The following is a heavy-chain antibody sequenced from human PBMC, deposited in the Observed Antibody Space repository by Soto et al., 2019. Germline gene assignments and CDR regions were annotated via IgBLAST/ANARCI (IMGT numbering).Heavy chain of an antibody. J-gene: IGHJ6*02. CDR1: GYSFTRYG. Sequence: QVQLVQSGNEVKKPGASVNVSCKASGYSFTRYGISWVRQAPGQGLEWMGWISGYNGKTKYAQKLQGRVSMTTDTSTSTAYMELRSLGSDDTAVHYCAREGDRPYYYYGMDVWGQGTTVTVSS. D-gene: IGHD3-16*01. CDR3: AREGDRPYYYYGMDV. V-gene: IGHV1-18*01. CDR2: ISGYNGKT.